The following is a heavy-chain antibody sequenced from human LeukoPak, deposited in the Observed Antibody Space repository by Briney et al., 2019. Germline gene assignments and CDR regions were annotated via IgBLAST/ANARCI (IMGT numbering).Heavy chain of an antibody. Sequence: GGSLRLSCAASGFTFSSYWMSWVRQAPGKGLEWVANIKQDGSEKYYVDSVKGRFTISRDNSKNTLYLQMNSLRAEDTAVYYCAKDLTGTTWTVWGQGTMVTVSS. CDR1: GFTFSSYW. CDR3: AKDLTGTTWTV. CDR2: IKQDGSEK. D-gene: IGHD1-7*01. J-gene: IGHJ3*01. V-gene: IGHV3-7*01.